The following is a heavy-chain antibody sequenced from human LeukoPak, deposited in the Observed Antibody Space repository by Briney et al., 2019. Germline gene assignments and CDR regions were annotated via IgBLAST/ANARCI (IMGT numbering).Heavy chain of an antibody. D-gene: IGHD3-10*01. CDR3: ARGPRLWFGESTFDY. J-gene: IGHJ4*02. CDR2: INPNSGGT. CDR1: GYTFTGYY. V-gene: IGHV1-2*04. Sequence: ASVKVSCKASGYTFTGYYMHWVRQAPGQGLEWMGWINPNSGGTNYAQKFQGWVTMTRDTSISTAYMELSRLRSDDTAVYYCARGPRLWFGESTFDYWGQGTLVTVSS.